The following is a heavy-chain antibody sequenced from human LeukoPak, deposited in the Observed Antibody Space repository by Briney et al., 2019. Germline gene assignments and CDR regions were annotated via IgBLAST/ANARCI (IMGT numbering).Heavy chain of an antibody. CDR2: IAVGSGNT. CDR3: ATDDVTTGTKTALGY. D-gene: IGHD1-1*01. J-gene: IGHJ4*02. V-gene: IGHV1-58*01. CDR1: GFTFTSSA. Sequence: SVKVSCKASGFTFTSSAVQWVRQARGQGLEWIGWIAVGSGNTNYAQKFQERVTINRDMSTSTAYMELSSLRSEDTAVYYCATDDVTTGTKTALGYWGQGTLVTVSS.